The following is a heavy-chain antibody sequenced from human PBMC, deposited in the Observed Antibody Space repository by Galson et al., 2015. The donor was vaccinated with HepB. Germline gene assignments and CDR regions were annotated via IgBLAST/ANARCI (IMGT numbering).Heavy chain of an antibody. Sequence: CAISGDSVSSKSAAWNWIRQSPSRGLEWLGRTYCRSKWYSEYAASVKSRITINPDTSKNQFSLQLNSVTPEDAAVYYCARLGDVDVWGQGTTVTVSS. CDR3: ARLGDVDV. D-gene: IGHD3-16*01. CDR1: GDSVSSKSAA. J-gene: IGHJ6*02. V-gene: IGHV6-1*01. CDR2: TYCRSKWYS.